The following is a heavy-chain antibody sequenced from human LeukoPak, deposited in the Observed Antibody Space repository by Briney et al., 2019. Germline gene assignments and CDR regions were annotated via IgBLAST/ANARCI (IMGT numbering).Heavy chain of an antibody. Sequence: GRSLRLSCAASGFTFSSYGMHWVRQAPGKGLEWVAVISYDGSNKYYADSVKGRFTISRDNSKNTLYLQMNSLRAEDTAVYYCARDGRTGIVGALRYWGQGTLVTVSS. CDR1: GFTFSSYG. V-gene: IGHV3-30*03. J-gene: IGHJ4*02. CDR2: ISYDGSNK. CDR3: ARDGRTGIVGALRY. D-gene: IGHD1-26*01.